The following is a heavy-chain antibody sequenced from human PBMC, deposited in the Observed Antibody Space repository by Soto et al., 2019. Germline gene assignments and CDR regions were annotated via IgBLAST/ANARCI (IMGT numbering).Heavy chain of an antibody. D-gene: IGHD3-10*01. CDR1: GGSFSGYY. J-gene: IGHJ6*02. Sequence: SETLSLTCAVYGGSFSGYYWSWIRQPPGKGLEWIGEINHSGSTNYNPSLKSRVTISVDTSKNQFSLKLSSVTAADTAVYYCARAAGSGILTPYYYYYGMDVWGQGTTVTVSS. V-gene: IGHV4-34*01. CDR3: ARAAGSGILTPYYYYYGMDV. CDR2: INHSGST.